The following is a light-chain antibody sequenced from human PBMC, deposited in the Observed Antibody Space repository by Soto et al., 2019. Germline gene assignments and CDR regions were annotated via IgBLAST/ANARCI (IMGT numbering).Light chain of an antibody. Sequence: EIVLTQSPGTLSLSPGERATLSCRASQSVSSSYLAWYQQKPGQAPRLLIYGVSSRATGIPDRFSGSGSGTDFSLTISRLEPEDFAVYYCQHYVISPPITFRQGTRLEIK. J-gene: IGKJ5*01. CDR2: GVS. CDR3: QHYVISPPIT. CDR1: QSVSSSY. V-gene: IGKV3-20*01.